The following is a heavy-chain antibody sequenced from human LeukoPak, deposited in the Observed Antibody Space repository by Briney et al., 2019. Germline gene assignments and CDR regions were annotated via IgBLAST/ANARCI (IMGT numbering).Heavy chain of an antibody. D-gene: IGHD1-26*01. J-gene: IGHJ1*01. CDR3: AKVPHWEVAYFQH. CDR2: ISGGGGDT. CDR1: GFTFRRSA. Sequence: GGSLRLSCAASGFTFRRSAMTWVRQVPGKGLEWVSTISGGGGDTDYADSVKGRFTISRDNSKNTLYLQMNSLRAEDTAVYYCAKVPHWEVAYFQHWGQGTLVTVSS. V-gene: IGHV3-23*01.